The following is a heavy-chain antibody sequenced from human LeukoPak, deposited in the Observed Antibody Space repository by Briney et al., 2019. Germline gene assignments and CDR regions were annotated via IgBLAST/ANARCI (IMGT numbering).Heavy chain of an antibody. Sequence: GGSLRLSCAASGFTFSSYWMHWVRQAPGKGLVWVSRINNDGNSTSYADSVKGRFTISRDNAKNTLYLQMNSLRAEDTAVYYCVREAARAKEWYFDLWGRGILVTVSS. V-gene: IGHV3-74*01. CDR1: GFTFSSYW. CDR3: VREAARAKEWYFDL. D-gene: IGHD6-25*01. CDR2: INNDGNST. J-gene: IGHJ2*01.